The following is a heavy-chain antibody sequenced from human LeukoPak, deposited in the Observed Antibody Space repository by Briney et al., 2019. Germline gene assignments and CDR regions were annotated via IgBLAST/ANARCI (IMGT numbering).Heavy chain of an antibody. CDR3: ARLGFCRGDNCLDDY. D-gene: IGHD2-15*01. Sequence: PSETLSLTCTVSGGSMSPYYWSWVRQPPGKGPEYVGYIFYTGGTNYNPSLKRRVTVSLDTSKNQFSLKLSSVTATDTAVYYCARLGFCRGDNCLDDYWGQGTLVAVSS. V-gene: IGHV4-59*08. J-gene: IGHJ4*02. CDR2: IFYTGGT. CDR1: GGSMSPYY.